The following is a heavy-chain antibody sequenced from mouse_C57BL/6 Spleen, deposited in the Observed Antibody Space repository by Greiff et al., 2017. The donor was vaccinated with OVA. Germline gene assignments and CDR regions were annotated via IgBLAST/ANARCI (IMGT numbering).Heavy chain of an antibody. J-gene: IGHJ1*03. CDR1: GFTFSDYG. Sequence: EVQLQESGGGLVKPGGSLKLSCAASGFTFSDYGMHWVRQAPEKGLEWVAYISSGSSTIYYADTVKGRFTISRDNAKNTLFLQMTSLRSEDTAMYYCAKGAPGLRRDWYFDVWGTGTTVTVSS. D-gene: IGHD2-4*01. V-gene: IGHV5-17*01. CDR2: ISSGSSTI. CDR3: AKGAPGLRRDWYFDV.